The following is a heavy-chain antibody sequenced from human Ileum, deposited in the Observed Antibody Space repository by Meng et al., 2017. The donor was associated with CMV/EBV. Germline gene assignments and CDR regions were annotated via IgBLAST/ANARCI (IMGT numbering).Heavy chain of an antibody. CDR2: IYWDDDY. J-gene: IGHJ4*02. V-gene: IGHV2-5*02. Sequence: FSRFSLRTSGLRVGWIPRPPRKALESLSLIYWDDDYRYSPSLNSRLTLTKDPSQNQVVLTMTDMDPVDTATYYCAHRPGSSCWCFDYWGQGTLVTVSS. D-gene: IGHD6-19*01. CDR3: AHRPGSSCWCFDY. CDR1: RFSLRTSGLR.